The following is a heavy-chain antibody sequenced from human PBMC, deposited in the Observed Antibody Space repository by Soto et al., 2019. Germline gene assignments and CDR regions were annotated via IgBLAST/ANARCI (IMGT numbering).Heavy chain of an antibody. V-gene: IGHV4-59*01. D-gene: IGHD6-13*01. CDR3: ARSQQLALHYFDY. CDR1: GGSIGSYY. CDR2: IYYSGST. Sequence: SETLSLTCTVSGGSIGSYYWSWIRQPPGKGLEWIGYIYYSGSTNYNPSLKSRVTISVDTSKNQFSLKLSSVTAADTAVYYCARSQQLALHYFDYWGQGTLVTVSS. J-gene: IGHJ4*02.